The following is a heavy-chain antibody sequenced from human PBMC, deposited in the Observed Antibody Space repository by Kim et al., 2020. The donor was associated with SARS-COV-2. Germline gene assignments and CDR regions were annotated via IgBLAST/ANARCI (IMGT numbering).Heavy chain of an antibody. D-gene: IGHD2-21*02. Sequence: SETLSLTCTVSGGSISSGSYYWSWIRQPAGKGLEWIGRIYTSGSTNYNPSLKSRVTISVDTSKNQFSLKLSSVTAADTAVYYCARDRYCGGDCLRRFDPWGQGTLVTVSS. V-gene: IGHV4-61*02. CDR1: GGSISSGSYY. J-gene: IGHJ5*02. CDR2: IYTSGST. CDR3: ARDRYCGGDCLRRFDP.